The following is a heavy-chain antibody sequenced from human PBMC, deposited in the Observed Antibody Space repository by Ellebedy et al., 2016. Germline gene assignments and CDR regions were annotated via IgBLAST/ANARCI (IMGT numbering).Heavy chain of an antibody. CDR3: ARDPGYSNSQNY. CDR1: GFTFSSYA. V-gene: IGHV3-23*01. D-gene: IGHD4-11*01. Sequence: GGSLRLSCAASGFTFSSYAMSWVRQAPGKGLEWVSAISGSDGRTNYADSVRGRFTISRDNSKTRLYLQMNSLRAEDTAVYYCARDPGYSNSQNYWGQGTLVTVSS. J-gene: IGHJ4*02. CDR2: ISGSDGRT.